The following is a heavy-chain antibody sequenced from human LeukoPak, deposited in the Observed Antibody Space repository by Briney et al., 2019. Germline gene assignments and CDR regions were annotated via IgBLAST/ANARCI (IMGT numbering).Heavy chain of an antibody. CDR1: GDSISSYY. Sequence: SSETLSLTCTVSGDSISSYYWSWIRQPPGKGLEWIGYIYYSGSTNYNPSLKSRVTISVDTSKNQFSLKLSSVTAADTAVYYCASTPRGGYPFDYWGQGTLVTVSS. V-gene: IGHV4-59*01. CDR3: ASTPRGGYPFDY. CDR2: IYYSGST. D-gene: IGHD3-16*02. J-gene: IGHJ4*02.